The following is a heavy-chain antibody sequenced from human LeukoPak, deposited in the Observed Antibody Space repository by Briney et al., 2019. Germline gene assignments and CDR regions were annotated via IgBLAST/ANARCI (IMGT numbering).Heavy chain of an antibody. CDR1: GYTFTGYY. Sequence: GASVKVSCKASGYTFTGYYMHWVRQAPGQGLEWMGWINPNSGGTNYAQKFQGRVTMTRDTSISTAYMELSRLRSDDTAVYYCARVPPARYCSSTSCYTYYFDYWGQGTLVTVSS. CDR2: INPNSGGT. J-gene: IGHJ4*02. CDR3: ARVPPARYCSSTSCYTYYFDY. V-gene: IGHV1-2*02. D-gene: IGHD2-2*02.